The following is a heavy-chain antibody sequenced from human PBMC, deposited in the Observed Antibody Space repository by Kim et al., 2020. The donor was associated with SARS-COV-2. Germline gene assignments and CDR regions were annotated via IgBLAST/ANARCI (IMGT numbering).Heavy chain of an antibody. CDR2: HAGST. CDR3: AAGAPGH. V-gene: IGHV4-34*01. Sequence: HAGSTNYNPSLRSRISMSVDTSKNQFSLKLSSVTAAETAVYYCAAGAPGHWGQGTLVTVSS. J-gene: IGHJ1*01.